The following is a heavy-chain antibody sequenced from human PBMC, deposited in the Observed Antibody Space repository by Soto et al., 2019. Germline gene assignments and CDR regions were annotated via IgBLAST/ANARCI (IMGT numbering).Heavy chain of an antibody. V-gene: IGHV3-30*18. J-gene: IGHJ4*02. D-gene: IGHD2-15*01. CDR1: GFPFSSYD. CDR3: AKPEFQGWRPDF. CDR2: ISYDGISK. Sequence: PGGSLRLSCAASGFPFSSYDMHWVRQAPGKGLEWVVVISYDGISKYYADSVKGRFTISRDNSKNTLYLQMNSLRAEDTAVYYCAKPEFQGWRPDFWGQGTLVTVSS.